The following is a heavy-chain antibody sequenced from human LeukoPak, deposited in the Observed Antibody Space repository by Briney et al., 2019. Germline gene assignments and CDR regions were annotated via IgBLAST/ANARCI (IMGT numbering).Heavy chain of an antibody. D-gene: IGHD1-26*01. CDR3: ARDKIVGASKFDY. Sequence: GGSLRLSCAVPGFTFSNYWMSWVRQAPGKGLEWVAHIKQDESEKYYVDSVKGRFTISRDNAKNSLYLQMNSLRAEDTAIYYCARDKIVGASKFDYWGQGTLVTVSS. CDR2: IKQDESEK. J-gene: IGHJ4*02. V-gene: IGHV3-7*01. CDR1: GFTFSNYW.